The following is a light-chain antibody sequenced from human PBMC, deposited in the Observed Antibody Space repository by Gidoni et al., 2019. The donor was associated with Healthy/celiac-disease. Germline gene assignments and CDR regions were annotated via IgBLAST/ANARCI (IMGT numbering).Light chain of an antibody. Sequence: QSALTQPPSASGSPGQSVTISCTGTSADLDYYNSVYWYQQHPGKAPKLVIYDVNKRPSGVPDRFSGSKSGNTASLTVSGLQAEDEAEYYCSSYAGGNNFVFGSGTKVTVL. CDR3: SSYAGGNNFV. CDR2: DVN. J-gene: IGLJ1*01. CDR1: SADLDYYNS. V-gene: IGLV2-8*01.